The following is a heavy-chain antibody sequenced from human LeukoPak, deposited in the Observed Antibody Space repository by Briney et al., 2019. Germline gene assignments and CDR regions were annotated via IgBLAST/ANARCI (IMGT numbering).Heavy chain of an antibody. J-gene: IGHJ3*02. CDR3: AREATYYDSRGHRERGAFDI. V-gene: IGHV3-53*01. Sequence: GGSLRLSCAASGFTFSSYAMSWVRQAPGKGLEWVSVIYTGGTTYYADSVKGRFTISRDNSKNTLYLQMNSLRAEDTAVYYCAREATYYDSRGHRERGAFDIWGQGTMVTVSS. CDR2: IYTGGTT. CDR1: GFTFSSYA. D-gene: IGHD3-22*01.